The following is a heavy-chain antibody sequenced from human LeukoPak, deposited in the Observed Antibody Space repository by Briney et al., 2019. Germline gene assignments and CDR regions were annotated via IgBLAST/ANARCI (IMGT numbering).Heavy chain of an antibody. CDR2: IYHSGST. V-gene: IGHV4-30-2*01. CDR1: GGSVSSGGYS. D-gene: IGHD3-22*01. CDR3: ASLSPYYYDSSGYSRHDAFDI. J-gene: IGHJ3*02. Sequence: SETLSLTCTVSGGSVSSGGYSWSWIRQPPGKGLEWIGYIYHSGSTYYNPSLKSRVTISVDRSKNQFSLKLSSVTAADTAVYYCASLSPYYYDSSGYSRHDAFDIWGQGTMVTVSS.